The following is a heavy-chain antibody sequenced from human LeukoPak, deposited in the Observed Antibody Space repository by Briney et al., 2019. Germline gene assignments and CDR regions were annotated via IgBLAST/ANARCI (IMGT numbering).Heavy chain of an antibody. CDR3: ARKDGYNFAYYFDY. J-gene: IGHJ4*02. CDR1: GYTFTSYD. CDR2: MNPNSGNT. Sequence: GASVKVSCKASGYTFTSYDINWVRQATGQGLEWMGWMNPNSGNTVYSQKFQGRVTMTRNTSISTAYMELSRLRSDDTAVYYCARKDGYNFAYYFDYWGQGTLVTVSS. D-gene: IGHD5-24*01. V-gene: IGHV1-8*01.